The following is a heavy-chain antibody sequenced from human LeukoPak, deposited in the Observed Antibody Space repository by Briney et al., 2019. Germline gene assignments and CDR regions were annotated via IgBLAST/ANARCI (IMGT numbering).Heavy chain of an antibody. J-gene: IGHJ5*02. CDR3: ARENLVVLDAIFPPKEYNWFDP. CDR1: GYTFTGYY. V-gene: IGHV7-4-1*02. Sequence: GASVKVSCKASGYTFTGYYMHWVRQAPGQGLEWMGWINTNTGNPTYAQGFRGRFVFSLDTSVSTAYLQISSLKAEDTALYYCARENLVVLDAIFPPKEYNWFDPWGQGTLVTVSS. D-gene: IGHD2-15*01. CDR2: INTNTGNP.